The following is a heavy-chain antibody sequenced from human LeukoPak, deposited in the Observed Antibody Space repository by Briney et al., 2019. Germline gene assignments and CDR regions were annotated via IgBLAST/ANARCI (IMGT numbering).Heavy chain of an antibody. CDR3: ARYSYGPFDY. CDR1: GYTFITYG. Sequence: ASVKVSCKASGYTFITYGISWVRQAPGQGLEWMGGITAHNSNTNYAQKFQNRVTMTTDTSTSTAYMELRSLRSDDTAVYYCARYSYGPFDYWGQGTLVTVSS. D-gene: IGHD5-18*01. CDR2: ITAHNSNT. V-gene: IGHV1-18*01. J-gene: IGHJ4*02.